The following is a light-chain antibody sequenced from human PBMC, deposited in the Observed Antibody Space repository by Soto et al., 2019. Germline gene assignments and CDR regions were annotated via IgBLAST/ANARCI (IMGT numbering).Light chain of an antibody. J-gene: IGLJ2*01. CDR3: CSFAGGATVV. CDR1: SNDVGGYNL. V-gene: IGLV2-23*02. Sequence: QSALTQPASVSGSPGQSITISCTGTSNDVGGYNLVSWYQQHPGKAPKLIIYEASERPSGVSDRFSGSRSGNTASLTISNLQAEDEADYSCCSFAGGATVVFGGGTKLTVL. CDR2: EAS.